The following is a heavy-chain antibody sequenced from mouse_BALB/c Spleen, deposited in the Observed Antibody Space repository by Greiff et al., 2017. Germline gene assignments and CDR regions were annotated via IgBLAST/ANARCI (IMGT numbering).Heavy chain of an antibody. Sequence: VQLQQSGPGLVAPSQSLSITCTVSGFSLTSYGVHWVRQPPGKGLEWLGVIWAGGSTNYNSALMSRLSISKDNSKSQVFLKMNSLQTDDTAMYYCARDRDSSGYTWFAYWGQGTLVTVSA. V-gene: IGHV2-9*02. CDR3: ARDRDSSGYTWFAY. CDR1: GFSLTSYG. D-gene: IGHD3-2*01. CDR2: IWAGGST. J-gene: IGHJ3*01.